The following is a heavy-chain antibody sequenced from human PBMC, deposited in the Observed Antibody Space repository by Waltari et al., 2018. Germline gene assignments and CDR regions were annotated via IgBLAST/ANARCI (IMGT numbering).Heavy chain of an antibody. Sequence: EVKLLESGGGLVQPGGSLGLSCAASAVTFRSDAMNWVRQAAVKGLEWVSATSGSGGSTYYADSVKGRFTISRDNSKITLYLQMNSLRDEDTAVYYCAKDGEYYDIWSCYRYFDYWGQGTLVTVSS. CDR2: TSGSGGST. CDR3: AKDGEYYDIWSCYRYFDY. V-gene: IGHV3-23*01. CDR1: AVTFRSDA. J-gene: IGHJ4*02. D-gene: IGHD3-3*01.